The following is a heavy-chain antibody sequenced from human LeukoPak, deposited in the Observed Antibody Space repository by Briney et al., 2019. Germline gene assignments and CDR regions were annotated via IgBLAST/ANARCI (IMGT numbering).Heavy chain of an antibody. Sequence: PSETLSLTCTVSGGSISSGDYYWSWIRQPPGKGLEWIGYIYYSGSTYYNPSLKSRVTISVDTSKNLFSLKLSSVTAADTAVYYCARLGSGWYSDYWGQGTLVTVSS. V-gene: IGHV4-30-4*08. D-gene: IGHD6-19*01. CDR3: ARLGSGWYSDY. CDR2: IYYSGST. J-gene: IGHJ4*02. CDR1: GGSISSGDYY.